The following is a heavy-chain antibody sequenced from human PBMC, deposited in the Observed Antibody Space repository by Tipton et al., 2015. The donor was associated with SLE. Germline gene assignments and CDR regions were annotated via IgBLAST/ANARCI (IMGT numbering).Heavy chain of an antibody. CDR3: AKVAIAAAGTVYFDY. J-gene: IGHJ4*02. CDR1: GFTFSSYG. D-gene: IGHD6-13*01. CDR2: IRYDGSNK. V-gene: IGHV3-30*02. Sequence: GSLRLSCAASGFTFSSYGMHWVRQAPGKGLEWVAFIRYDGSNKYYADSVKGRFTISRDNSKNTLYLQMNSLRAEDTAVYYCAKVAIAAAGTVYFDYWGQGTLVTVSS.